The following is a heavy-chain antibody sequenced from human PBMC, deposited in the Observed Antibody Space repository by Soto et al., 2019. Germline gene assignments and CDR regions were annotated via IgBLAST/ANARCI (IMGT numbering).Heavy chain of an antibody. CDR3: ARALYSSSWFRGYYFDY. D-gene: IGHD6-13*01. CDR1: GGSVSSGSYY. Sequence: QVQLQESGPGLVKPSETLSLTCTVSGGSVSSGSYYWSWIRQPPGKGLEWIGYIYYSGSTNYNPSLKSRVTISVDTSKPQFSLKLSSVTAADTAVYYCARALYSSSWFRGYYFDYWGQGTLVTVSS. V-gene: IGHV4-61*01. J-gene: IGHJ4*02. CDR2: IYYSGST.